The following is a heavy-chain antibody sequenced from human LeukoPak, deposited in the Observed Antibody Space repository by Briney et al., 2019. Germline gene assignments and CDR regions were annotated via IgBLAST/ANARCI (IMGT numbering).Heavy chain of an antibody. CDR2: ISGSGVTT. J-gene: IGHJ4*02. Sequence: WGSLSLSCAASGFTFSNYGMSWVRQAPGKGLEWVSAISGSGVTTYYADSVKGRFTISRDNSKNTLYLQMNSLRAEDTAVYYCAKDLPAPIGFFDYWGQGTLVTVSS. CDR1: GFTFSNYG. V-gene: IGHV3-23*01. CDR3: AKDLPAPIGFFDY.